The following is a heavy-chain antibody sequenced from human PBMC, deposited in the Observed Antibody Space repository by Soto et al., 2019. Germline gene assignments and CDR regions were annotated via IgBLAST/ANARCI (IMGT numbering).Heavy chain of an antibody. Sequence: PGGSLRLSCAASGFTLTSYEMHWVRQATGKGLELVSAIGTAADTHYPGSVKGRFTISRDNAKNSLYLQMNSLRAGDTAVYYCARAAKGFGEAFYGLDVWGQGTTVTVSS. CDR3: ARAAKGFGEAFYGLDV. D-gene: IGHD3-10*01. CDR1: GFTLTSYE. CDR2: IGTAADT. J-gene: IGHJ6*02. V-gene: IGHV3-13*01.